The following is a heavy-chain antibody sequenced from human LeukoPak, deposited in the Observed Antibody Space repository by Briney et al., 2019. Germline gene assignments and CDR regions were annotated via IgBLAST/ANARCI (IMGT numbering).Heavy chain of an antibody. CDR2: IYYSGNT. Sequence: SETLSLTCTVSGGFISTSTYYWGWIRQPPGKGLEWIGSIYYSGNTYYNPSLKSRVTISLDTSRNQFSLRLSSVTAADTADYYCARAQGNGLIDFWGQGTLVTVSS. D-gene: IGHD3/OR15-3a*01. J-gene: IGHJ4*02. CDR1: GGFISTSTYY. CDR3: ARAQGNGLIDF. V-gene: IGHV4-39*01.